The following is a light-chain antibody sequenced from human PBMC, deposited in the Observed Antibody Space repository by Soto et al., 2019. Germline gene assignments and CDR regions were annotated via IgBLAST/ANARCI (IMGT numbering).Light chain of an antibody. CDR3: QQYGSSPQT. CDR2: GAS. V-gene: IGKV3-20*01. CDR1: QSVRSNY. Sequence: EMVLTQSPGTLSLSPGERATHSCRASQSVRSNYLAWYQQKPGQAPRLLIYGASSRATGIPDRFSGSGSGTDFTLTISRLVPEDFAVYYCQQYGSSPQTFGQGTRLDIK. J-gene: IGKJ5*01.